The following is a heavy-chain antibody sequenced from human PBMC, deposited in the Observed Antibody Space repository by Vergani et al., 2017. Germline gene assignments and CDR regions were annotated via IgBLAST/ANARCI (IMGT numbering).Heavy chain of an antibody. V-gene: IGHV3-30*03. Sequence: QVQLVESGGGVVQPGRSLRLSCAASGFTFSSYGMHWVRQAPGKGLEWVAVISYDGSNKYYADSVKGRFTISRDNSKNTLYLQMNSLRAEDTAVYYCARAPRSYSSSWLYFDYWGQGTLVTVSS. CDR3: ARAPRSYSSSWLYFDY. J-gene: IGHJ4*02. CDR1: GFTFSSYG. CDR2: ISYDGSNK. D-gene: IGHD6-13*01.